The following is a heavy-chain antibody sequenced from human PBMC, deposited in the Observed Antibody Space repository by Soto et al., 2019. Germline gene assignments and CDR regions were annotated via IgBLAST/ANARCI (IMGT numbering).Heavy chain of an antibody. Sequence: TGWSLRLSCAASGFTFSSYSMNWVRQAPGKGLEWVSSISSSSSYIYYADSVKGRFTISRDNAKNSLYLQMNSLRAEDTAVYYCARDYCSGGRCYSGGAYYGMDVWGQGTTVTVSS. D-gene: IGHD2-15*01. J-gene: IGHJ6*02. CDR1: GFTFSSYS. CDR2: ISSSSSYI. V-gene: IGHV3-21*01. CDR3: ARDYCSGGRCYSGGAYYGMDV.